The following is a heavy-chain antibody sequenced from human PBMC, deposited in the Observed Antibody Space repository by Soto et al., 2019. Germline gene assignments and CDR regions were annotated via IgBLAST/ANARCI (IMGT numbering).Heavy chain of an antibody. D-gene: IGHD3-10*01. CDR3: ANLPLYGSGFDC. CDR2: ISWNGASI. CDR1: GFTFDDYA. Sequence: EVQLVESGGGLVQPGRSLRLSCAASGFTFDDYAIHWVRQAPGRGLAWVAGISWNGASIGYADSVKGRFTISRDKAKHSLHLQMNSLRSEDTALYYCANLPLYGSGFDCWGQGTLVTVSS. V-gene: IGHV3-9*01. J-gene: IGHJ4*02.